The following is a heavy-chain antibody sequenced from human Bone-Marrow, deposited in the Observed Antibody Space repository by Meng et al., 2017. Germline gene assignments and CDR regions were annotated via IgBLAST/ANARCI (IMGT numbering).Heavy chain of an antibody. CDR2: ISSSSSYI. V-gene: IGHV3-21*01. CDR1: GFTFSSYS. Sequence: EVQLVESGGGLVKPGGSLRLSCAASGFTFSSYSMNWVRQAPGKGLEWVSSISSSSSYIYYADSVKGRFTISRDNAKNSLYLQMNSLRAEDTAVYYCARRGYCSGGSCYDYWGQGTLVTVSS. CDR3: ARRGYCSGGSCYDY. J-gene: IGHJ4*02. D-gene: IGHD2-15*01.